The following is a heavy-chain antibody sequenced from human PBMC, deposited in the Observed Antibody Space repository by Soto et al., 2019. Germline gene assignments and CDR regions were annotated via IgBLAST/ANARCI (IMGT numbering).Heavy chain of an antibody. CDR1: GGSFSDYS. Sequence: PSETLSLTCAVYGGSFSDYSWTWIRQPPGKGLEWIGEINHSGSTYYNPSLKSRVTISVDTSKNQFSLKLTSVTAADTAVYYCARDRGSTGYYYFDSWGQGTLVTVSS. CDR2: INHSGST. V-gene: IGHV4-34*01. CDR3: ARDRGSTGYYYFDS. D-gene: IGHD3-22*01. J-gene: IGHJ4*02.